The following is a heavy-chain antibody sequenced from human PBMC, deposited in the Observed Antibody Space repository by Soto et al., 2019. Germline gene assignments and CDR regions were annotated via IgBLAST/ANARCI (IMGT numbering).Heavy chain of an antibody. V-gene: IGHV3-11*05. J-gene: IGHJ3*02. CDR1: GFTFSDYY. Sequence: QVQLVESGGGLVKPGGSLRLSCAASGFTFSDYYMSWIRQAPGKGLEWVSYISSSSSYTNYADSVKGRFTISRDNAKNLLYLQMNSLSAEDTAVYYCARDADILTGSDAFAIWGQGTMVTVSS. CDR3: ARDADILTGSDAFAI. CDR2: ISSSSSYT. D-gene: IGHD3-9*01.